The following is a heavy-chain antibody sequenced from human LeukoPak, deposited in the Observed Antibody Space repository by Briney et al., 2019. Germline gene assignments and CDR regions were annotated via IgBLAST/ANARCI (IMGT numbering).Heavy chain of an antibody. CDR3: ARQFHRSAARPDEGWFDP. Sequence: PSETLSLTCTVSGGSISSYYWSWIRQPPGKGLEWIGYIYYSGSTNYNPSLKSRVTMSVDTSKNQFSLKLSSVTAADTAVYYCARQFHRSAARPDEGWFDPWGQGTLVTVSS. CDR2: IYYSGST. V-gene: IGHV4-59*08. J-gene: IGHJ5*02. D-gene: IGHD6-6*01. CDR1: GGSISSYY.